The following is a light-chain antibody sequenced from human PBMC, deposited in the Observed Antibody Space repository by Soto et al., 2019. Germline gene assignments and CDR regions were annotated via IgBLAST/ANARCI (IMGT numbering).Light chain of an antibody. J-gene: IGLJ1*01. V-gene: IGLV2-14*01. CDR1: SSDVGGYHY. CDR3: SSYTSTSTYV. Sequence: QSALTQPASVSGSPGQSSTISCTGTSSDVGGYHYVSWYQQHPGKAPKLMIYEVINRPSGVSNRFSASKSGNTASLTISGLQAEDEADYYCSSYTSTSTYVFGTGTKVTVL. CDR2: EVI.